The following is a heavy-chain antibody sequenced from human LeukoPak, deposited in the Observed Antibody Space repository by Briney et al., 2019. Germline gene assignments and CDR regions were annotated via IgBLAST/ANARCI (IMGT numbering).Heavy chain of an antibody. CDR2: IYYSGST. V-gene: IGHV4-59*12. Sequence: SETLSLTCTVSGGSISRYYWSWIRRPPGKGLEWIGYIYYSGSTNYNPSLKSRVTISVDTSKNQFSLKLSSVTAADTAVYYCAGTYYYDSSGYYHYSLWGQGTLVTVSS. D-gene: IGHD3-22*01. CDR3: AGTYYYDSSGYYHYSL. CDR1: GGSISRYY. J-gene: IGHJ4*02.